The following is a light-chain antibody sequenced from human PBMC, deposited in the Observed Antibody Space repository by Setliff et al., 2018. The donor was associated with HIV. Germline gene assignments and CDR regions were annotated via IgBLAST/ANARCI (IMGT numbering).Light chain of an antibody. CDR1: SSNIGSHT. Sequence: QSALTQPPSASGTPGQRVTISCSGSSSNIGSHTVHWYQQLPGTAPKLLIYSNNQRPSGVPDRFSGSKSGTSASLAIGGLQPEDEADYYCAAWDDSLNGSVFGTGTKVTVL. J-gene: IGLJ1*01. CDR3: AAWDDSLNGSV. V-gene: IGLV1-44*01. CDR2: SNN.